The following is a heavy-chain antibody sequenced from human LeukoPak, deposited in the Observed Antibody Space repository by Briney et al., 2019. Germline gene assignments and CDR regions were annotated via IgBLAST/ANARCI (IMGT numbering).Heavy chain of an antibody. V-gene: IGHV4-59*01. CDR2: MYYRGSS. J-gene: IGHJ4*02. D-gene: IGHD1-26*01. Sequence: KPSETLSLTCTVSGGSISDYYWNWIRQPPGKGLEWIGYMYYRGSSNFNPSLKSRVTISVDTSKNHLSLKLTSVTAADTAVYYCARRGPRGTDFDLWGQGTLVTVSS. CDR3: ARRGPRGTDFDL. CDR1: GGSISDYY.